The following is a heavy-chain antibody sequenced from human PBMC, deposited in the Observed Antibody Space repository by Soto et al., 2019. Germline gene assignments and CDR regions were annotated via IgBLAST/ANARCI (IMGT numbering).Heavy chain of an antibody. J-gene: IGHJ6*02. CDR3: AKGGDYYYYGMDV. CDR1: GFTFSSNA. Sequence: GGSLRLSCAASGFTFSSNAMSWVRQTPGKGLEWVSTISGSGSSTYYADSVKGRFTISRDNSKNTLYLQMNSLRAEGTAVYYCAKGGDYYYYGMDVWGQGTTVTVSS. D-gene: IGHD3-16*01. V-gene: IGHV3-23*01. CDR2: ISGSGSST.